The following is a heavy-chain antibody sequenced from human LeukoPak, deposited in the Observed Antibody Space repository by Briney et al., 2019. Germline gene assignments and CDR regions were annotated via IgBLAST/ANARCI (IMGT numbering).Heavy chain of an antibody. CDR3: ARDQPTTVTPEGMDV. CDR1: GVTFSSYA. D-gene: IGHD4-17*01. CDR2: VSGGGGIV. J-gene: IGHJ6*02. Sequence: PGGSRRLSCAASGVTFSSYAVSWVRQAPGKGLECVSIVSGGGGIVYYADFVKGRFTISRDNSKNTLYLQMNSLRAEDTAVYYCARDQPTTVTPEGMDVWGQGTTVTVSS. V-gene: IGHV3-23*01.